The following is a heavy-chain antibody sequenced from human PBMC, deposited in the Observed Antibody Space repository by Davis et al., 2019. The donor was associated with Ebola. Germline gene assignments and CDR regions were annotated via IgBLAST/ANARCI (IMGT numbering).Heavy chain of an antibody. CDR3: ARKYGDYYYYGMDV. Sequence: GESLKISCAASGFTFSSYWMSWVRQAPGKGLEWVSYISSSSSTIYYADSVKGRFTISRDNAKNSLYLQMNSLRDEDTAVYYCARKYGDYYYYGMDVWGQGTTVTVSS. J-gene: IGHJ6*02. CDR1: GFTFSSYW. CDR2: ISSSSSTI. V-gene: IGHV3-48*02. D-gene: IGHD4-17*01.